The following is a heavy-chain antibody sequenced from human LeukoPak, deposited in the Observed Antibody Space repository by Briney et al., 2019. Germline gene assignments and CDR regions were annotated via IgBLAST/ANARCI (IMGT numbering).Heavy chain of an antibody. CDR2: ISWNSGSI. Sequence: GGSLRLSCAASGFTFDDYAMHWVRQAPGKGLEWVSGISWNSGSIGYADSVKGRFTISRDNAKNSLYLQMNSLRAEDTALYYCAKDVYGDLYYFDYWGQGTLVTVSS. CDR3: AKDVYGDLYYFDY. J-gene: IGHJ4*02. D-gene: IGHD4-17*01. V-gene: IGHV3-9*01. CDR1: GFTFDDYA.